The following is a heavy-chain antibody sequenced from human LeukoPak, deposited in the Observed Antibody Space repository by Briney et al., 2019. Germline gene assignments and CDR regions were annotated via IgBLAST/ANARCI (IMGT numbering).Heavy chain of an antibody. V-gene: IGHV3-30*18. D-gene: IGHD5-24*01. Sequence: GRSLRLSCAASGFTFSSYGMHWVRQAPGKGLERVAVISYDGSNKYYADSVKGRFTISRDNSRNTLYLQMNSLRAEDTAVYYCAKDHLEMATAGCFDYWGQGTLVTVSS. CDR2: ISYDGSNK. CDR1: GFTFSSYG. J-gene: IGHJ4*02. CDR3: AKDHLEMATAGCFDY.